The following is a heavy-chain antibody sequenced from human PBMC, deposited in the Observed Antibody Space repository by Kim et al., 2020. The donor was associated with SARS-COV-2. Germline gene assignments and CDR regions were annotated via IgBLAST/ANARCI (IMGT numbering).Heavy chain of an antibody. D-gene: IGHD6-19*01. CDR1: GYTFTSYY. Sequence: ASVKVSCKASGYTFTSYYMHWVRQAPGQGLEWMGIINPSGGSTSYAQKFQGRVTMTRDTSTSTVYMELSSLRSEDTAVYYCARDPLTSDSSGWRSVKGGSCYDYYGMDVGGQGPAVTVSS. V-gene: IGHV1-46*01. J-gene: IGHJ6*02. CDR3: ARDPLTSDSSGWRSVKGGSCYDYYGMDV. CDR2: INPSGGST.